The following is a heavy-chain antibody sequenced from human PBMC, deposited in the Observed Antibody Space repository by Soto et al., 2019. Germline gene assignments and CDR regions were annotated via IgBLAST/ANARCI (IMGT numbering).Heavy chain of an antibody. V-gene: IGHV4-4*07. CDR2: VYSSGTT. CDR3: ARDIGSYAYAEGY. D-gene: IGHD2-8*01. J-gene: IGHJ4*02. Sequence: SETLSLTCSVSGGSINSYWWSWIRQPAGKGLEWIGRVYSSGTTDYNPSLNSRDTMSVETSKNQFSLKLTSVTAADTAVYYCARDIGSYAYAEGYWGQGIQVTVSS. CDR1: GGSINSYW.